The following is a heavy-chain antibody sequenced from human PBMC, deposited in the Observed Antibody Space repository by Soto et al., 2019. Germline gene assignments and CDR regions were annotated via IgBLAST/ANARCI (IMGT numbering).Heavy chain of an antibody. V-gene: IGHV3-21*01. D-gene: IGHD2-21*01. CDR1: GFTFSSYS. Sequence: EVQLVESGGGLVKPGGSLRLSCAASGFTFSSYSMNWVRQAPGKGLEWVSSISSSGGSISYADSVKGRFTISRDNAKNSLYLQMDSLRAEDTAVYYCARGRNSNTNMDYWGQGTLVTVSS. CDR3: ARGRNSNTNMDY. J-gene: IGHJ4*02. CDR2: ISSSGGSI.